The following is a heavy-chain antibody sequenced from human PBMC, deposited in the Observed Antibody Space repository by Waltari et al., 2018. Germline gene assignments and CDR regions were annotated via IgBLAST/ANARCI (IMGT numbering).Heavy chain of an antibody. V-gene: IGHV3-30*18. CDR1: GFTFTHYG. CDR3: AKCGGLLWFKESRYMDV. J-gene: IGHJ6*03. CDR2: ISYDGSQK. D-gene: IGHD3-10*01. Sequence: QVQLVESGGGVVQPGRSLRLSCAASGFTFTHYGMHWVRQDPGKGLEWVAGISYDGSQKHYADSLKGRFTISRDNSKKTLYLEMNSLRTEDTAVYYCAKCGGLLWFKESRYMDVWGKGTTVTVSS.